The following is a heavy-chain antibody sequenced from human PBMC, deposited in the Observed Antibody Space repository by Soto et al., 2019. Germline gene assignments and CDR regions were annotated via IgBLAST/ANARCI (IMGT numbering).Heavy chain of an antibody. CDR2: ISGYNGDT. Sequence: QGQLVQSGAEVKKPGASVKVSCKASGYTFTRYGISWVRQAPGQGLEWMGWISGYNGDTKYAQKFKGRVTMTVDTTTTTAYMELRSLTSDDTAVYYCARSWVTGKGGIDVWGQGTTVTVSS. D-gene: IGHD3-16*01. CDR1: GYTFTRYG. J-gene: IGHJ6*02. V-gene: IGHV1-18*01. CDR3: ARSWVTGKGGIDV.